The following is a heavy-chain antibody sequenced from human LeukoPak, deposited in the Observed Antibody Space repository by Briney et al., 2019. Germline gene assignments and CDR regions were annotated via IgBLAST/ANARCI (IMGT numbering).Heavy chain of an antibody. D-gene: IGHD1-14*01. Sequence: PGGSLRLSCAASGFTFNSYAMSWVRQAPGKGLEWVSAISARGGTTYYADSVKGRFTISRDNSKNTLYLQMNSLRAEDTAVYYCANKPAGFDPWGQGTLVTVSS. CDR1: GFTFNSYA. CDR3: ANKPAGFDP. V-gene: IGHV3-23*01. J-gene: IGHJ5*02. CDR2: ISARGGTT.